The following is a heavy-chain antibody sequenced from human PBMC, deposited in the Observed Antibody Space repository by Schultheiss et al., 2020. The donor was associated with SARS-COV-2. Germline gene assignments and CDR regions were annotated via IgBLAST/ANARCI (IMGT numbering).Heavy chain of an antibody. CDR2: IYYSGST. Sequence: SETLSLTCTVSGGSISSYYWGWIRQPPGKGLEWIGSIYYSGSTYYNPSLKSRVTISVDTSKNQFSLKLSSVTAADTAVYYCARLRDGYNDDAFDIWGQGTMVTVSS. J-gene: IGHJ3*02. CDR3: ARLRDGYNDDAFDI. V-gene: IGHV4-39*01. CDR1: GGSISSYY. D-gene: IGHD5-24*01.